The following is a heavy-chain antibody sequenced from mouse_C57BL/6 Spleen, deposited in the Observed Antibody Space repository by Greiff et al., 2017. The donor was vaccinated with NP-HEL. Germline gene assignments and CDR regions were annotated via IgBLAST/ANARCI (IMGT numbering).Heavy chain of an antibody. CDR3: ARDELRLLAY. V-gene: IGHV1-69*01. J-gene: IGHJ3*01. CDR1: GYTFTSYW. Sequence: VKLQQPGAELVMPGASVKLSCKASGYTFTSYWMHWVKQRPGQGLEWIGEIDPSDSYTNYNQKFKGKSTLTVDKSSSTAYMQLSSLTSEDSAVYYCARDELRLLAYWGQGTLVTVSA. D-gene: IGHD3-2*02. CDR2: IDPSDSYT.